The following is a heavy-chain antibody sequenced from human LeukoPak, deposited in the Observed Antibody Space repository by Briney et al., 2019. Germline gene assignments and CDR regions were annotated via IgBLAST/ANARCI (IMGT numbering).Heavy chain of an antibody. CDR1: GFSFSSYW. J-gene: IGHJ4*02. Sequence: PGGSLRLSCVASGFSFSSYWMSWVRQAPGKGLEWVANIKHDESEKYHGDSVKGRFTISRDNAKSSLFLEMSSLRAEDTAVYYCADPPSDFWGQGTLVAVSS. V-gene: IGHV3-7*01. CDR2: IKHDESEK. CDR3: ADPPSDF.